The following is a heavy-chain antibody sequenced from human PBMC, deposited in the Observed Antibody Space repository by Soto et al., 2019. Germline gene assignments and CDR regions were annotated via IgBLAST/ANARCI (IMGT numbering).Heavy chain of an antibody. V-gene: IGHV4-39*01. CDR1: VGSFSGYY. J-gene: IGHJ6*02. D-gene: IGHD2-15*01. CDR2: MYYSGTT. Sequence: PSETLSLTCAVYVGSFSGYYWGWIRQPPGEGLEWIGSMYYSGTTSYNPSLKTRVSISIDTAKNQFSLRLSSVTAADTAVYYCARHGRGNDVVKYYYYGMDVWGQGTTVTVSS. CDR3: ARHGRGNDVVKYYYYGMDV.